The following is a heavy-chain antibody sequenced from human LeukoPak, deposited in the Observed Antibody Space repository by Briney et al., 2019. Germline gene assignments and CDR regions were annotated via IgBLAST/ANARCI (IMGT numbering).Heavy chain of an antibody. D-gene: IGHD2-15*01. Sequence: GGSLRLSCAASGFTFSSYSMNWVRQAPGKGLEWVSSISSSSSYIHYADSVKGRFTSSRDNAKKSLYLQMNSLRAEDTAVYYCVRDEGGCSGDKCYSAKWGQGTLVTVSS. CDR1: GFTFSSYS. CDR2: ISSSSSYI. J-gene: IGHJ4*02. CDR3: VRDEGGCSGDKCYSAK. V-gene: IGHV3-21*01.